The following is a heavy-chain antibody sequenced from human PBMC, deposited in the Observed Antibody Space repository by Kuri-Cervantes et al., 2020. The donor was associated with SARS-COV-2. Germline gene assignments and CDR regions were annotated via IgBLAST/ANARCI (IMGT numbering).Heavy chain of an antibody. CDR1: GFTFSGSA. V-gene: IGHV3-30*02. J-gene: IGHJ3*02. CDR2: IRYDGSNK. Sequence: GESLKISCAASGFTFSGSAMHWVRQASGKGLEWVAFIRYDGSNKYYAGSVKGRFTISRDNSKNTLYLQMNSLRAEDTAVYYCATLSQWLGFSDAFDIWGQGTMVTVS. CDR3: ATLSQWLGFSDAFDI. D-gene: IGHD6-19*01.